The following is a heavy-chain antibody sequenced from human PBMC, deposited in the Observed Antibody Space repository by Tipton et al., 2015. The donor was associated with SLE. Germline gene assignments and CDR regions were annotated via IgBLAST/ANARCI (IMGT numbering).Heavy chain of an antibody. J-gene: IGHJ4*02. CDR3: VRDRFCSRTNCPRGSPFDH. D-gene: IGHD6-13*01. Sequence: RSLRLSCSTSGFTFGLYAISWFRQAPGKGLEWVDFIRTKALGGTTEYGASVKGRFTISRDDSKSLAYLEMNSLKSEDTGIYYCVRDRFCSRTNCPRGSPFDHWGQGVLVTVSS. V-gene: IGHV3-49*03. CDR1: GFTFGLYA. CDR2: IRTKALGGTT.